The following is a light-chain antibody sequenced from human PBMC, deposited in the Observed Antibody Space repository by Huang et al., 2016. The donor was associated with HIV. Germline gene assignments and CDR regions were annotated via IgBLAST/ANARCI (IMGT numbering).Light chain of an antibody. CDR1: QSINSY. CDR2: GAS. J-gene: IGKJ1*01. CDR3: QQYYHWPQT. Sequence: EIVLTQSPATLSVSPGERATLSCRASQSINSYLAWYQQKYGQAPRLLISGASTRACGIPARFSGSGSRTEFTLTISSLQSEDFAVYYCQQYYHWPQTFGQGTKVEIK. V-gene: IGKV3-15*01.